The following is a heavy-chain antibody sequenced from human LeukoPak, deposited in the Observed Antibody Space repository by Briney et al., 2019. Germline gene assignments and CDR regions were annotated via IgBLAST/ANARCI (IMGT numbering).Heavy chain of an antibody. CDR1: GGSFSGYY. J-gene: IGHJ4*02. CDR3: ARDPRGSDYADYYFDY. Sequence: SETLSLTCAVYGGSFSGYYWSWIRQPPGKGLEWIGEINHSGSTNYNPSLKSRVTISVDTSKNQFSLKLSSVTAADTAVYYCARDPRGSDYADYYFDYWGQGTLVTVSS. D-gene: IGHD3-16*01. CDR2: INHSGST. V-gene: IGHV4-34*01.